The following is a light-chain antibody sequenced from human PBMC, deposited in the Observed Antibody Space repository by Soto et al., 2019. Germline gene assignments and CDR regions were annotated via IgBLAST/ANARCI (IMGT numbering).Light chain of an antibody. CDR2: GAS. Sequence: EIVLTQDPSSLSLSPGERVTLSCRASQSVDSYLFWYQQKPGQAPRLLIFGASNRATGIPASFSGSGSGTDFTLTINSLEPEDFAVYYCQQRDSWPTFGRGTRLDIK. V-gene: IGKV3-11*01. CDR1: QSVDSY. CDR3: QQRDSWPT. J-gene: IGKJ5*01.